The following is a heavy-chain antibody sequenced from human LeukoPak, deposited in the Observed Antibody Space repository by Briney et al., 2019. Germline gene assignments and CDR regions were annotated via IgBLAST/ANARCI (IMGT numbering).Heavy chain of an antibody. Sequence: GGSLRLSCAASGFTVSSNYMSWVRQAPGKGLEWVSVIYSGGSTYYADSVKGRFTISRDNSKNTLYLQMNSLRAEDTAVYYCAATDNYCSSTSCYGYWGQGTLVTVSS. CDR2: IYSGGST. D-gene: IGHD2-2*01. CDR1: GFTVSSNY. J-gene: IGHJ4*02. V-gene: IGHV3-53*01. CDR3: AATDNYCSSTSCYGY.